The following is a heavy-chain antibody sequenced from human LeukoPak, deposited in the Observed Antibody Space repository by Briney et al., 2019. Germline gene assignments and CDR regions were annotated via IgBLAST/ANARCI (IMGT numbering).Heavy chain of an antibody. CDR3: ARPQHGDLYAFDI. Sequence: GGSLRLSCAASGFTFTGFWMHWVRRAPGKGLVWVSRVNGDGRTTTYADFVKGRFTISRDNAKNTLYLQMNSLRAEDTAVYYCARPQHGDLYAFDIWGQGTMVTVSS. V-gene: IGHV3-74*01. D-gene: IGHD4-17*01. CDR1: GFTFTGFW. CDR2: VNGDGRTT. J-gene: IGHJ3*02.